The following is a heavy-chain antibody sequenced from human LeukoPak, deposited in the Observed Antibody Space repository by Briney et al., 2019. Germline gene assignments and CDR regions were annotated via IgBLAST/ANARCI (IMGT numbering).Heavy chain of an antibody. D-gene: IGHD6-19*01. CDR3: ARSSGWYLDYYYMDV. V-gene: IGHV4-59*01. CDR2: IYYSGST. CDR1: GGSISSYY. Sequence: SETLSLTCTVSGGSISSYYWSWIRQPPGKGLEWIGYIYYSGSTNYNPSLKSRVTISVDTSKNQFSLKPSSVTAADTAVYYCARSSGWYLDYYYMDVWGKGTTVTVSS. J-gene: IGHJ6*03.